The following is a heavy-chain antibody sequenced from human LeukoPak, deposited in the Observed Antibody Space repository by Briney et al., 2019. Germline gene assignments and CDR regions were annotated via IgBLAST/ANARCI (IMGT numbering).Heavy chain of an antibody. Sequence: GGSLRLSCVASGFTFNHYAMTWVRQAPGKGLEWVSVISGSGSRTDYADSLKDRFTISRDNSKNTLFLQVNSLEAEDTAVYFCAKGRRATFRYDAFDIWGRGTMVTVSS. CDR2: ISGSGSRT. D-gene: IGHD5-24*01. V-gene: IGHV3-23*01. J-gene: IGHJ3*02. CDR3: AKGRRATFRYDAFDI. CDR1: GFTFNHYA.